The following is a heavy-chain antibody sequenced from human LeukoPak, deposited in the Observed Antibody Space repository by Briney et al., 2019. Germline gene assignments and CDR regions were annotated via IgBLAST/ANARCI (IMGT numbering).Heavy chain of an antibody. V-gene: IGHV3-23*01. CDR3: AKREADYYYDSSGYLVS. Sequence: PGGSLRLPCAASGFTFSTYAMSWVRQAPGKGLEWVSAISGSGGTTYYAESVKGRFTISRDNYKSTVYLQMNSLRADDTAVYYCAKREADYYYDSSGYLVSWGQGTLVTVSS. J-gene: IGHJ5*01. CDR1: GFTFSTYA. D-gene: IGHD3-22*01. CDR2: ISGSGGTT.